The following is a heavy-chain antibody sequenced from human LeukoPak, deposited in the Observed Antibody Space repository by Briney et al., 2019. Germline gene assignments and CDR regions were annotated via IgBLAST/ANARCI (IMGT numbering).Heavy chain of an antibody. V-gene: IGHV3-23*01. D-gene: IGHD2-2*01. Sequence: PGGSLRLSCAASEFTFSSYAMTWVRQAPGKGLEWVSTISGSGGSTYYADSVKGRFTISRDNSKNTLFLQMSSLRAEDTAVYYCAKDQRYPLSYCRHTSCYLDYWGQGTLVTVSS. CDR1: EFTFSSYA. CDR3: AKDQRYPLSYCRHTSCYLDY. CDR2: ISGSGGST. J-gene: IGHJ4*02.